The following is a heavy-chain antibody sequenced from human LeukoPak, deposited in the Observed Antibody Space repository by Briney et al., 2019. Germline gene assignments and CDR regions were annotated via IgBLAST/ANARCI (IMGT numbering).Heavy chain of an antibody. Sequence: SETLSLTCTVSGGSISSSSYYWGWIRQPPGKGLEWIGSIYYSGSTYYNPSLKSRVTISVNTSKNQFSLKLSSVTAADTAVYYCARDIGLTIDYWGQGTLVTVSS. D-gene: IGHD4-11*01. CDR1: GGSISSSSYY. CDR2: IYYSGST. J-gene: IGHJ4*02. V-gene: IGHV4-39*07. CDR3: ARDIGLTIDY.